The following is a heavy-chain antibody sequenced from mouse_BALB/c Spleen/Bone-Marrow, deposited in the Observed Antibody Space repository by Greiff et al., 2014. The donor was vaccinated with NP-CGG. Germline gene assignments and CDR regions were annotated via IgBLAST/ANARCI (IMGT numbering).Heavy chain of an antibody. CDR2: ISTYSGNT. CDR3: ARDISGYVRAMDY. V-gene: IGHV1-67*01. CDR1: GYTFTDYA. Sequence: VQLQQSGPELVSPGVSVKISCKASGYTFTDYAIHWVKQSHSKRLEWIGIISTYSGNTNYNQKFKGKATMTVDKSSSTAYMEIARLTSEDSAIYYCARDISGYVRAMDYWGQGTSVTVSS. J-gene: IGHJ4*01. D-gene: IGHD3-2*01.